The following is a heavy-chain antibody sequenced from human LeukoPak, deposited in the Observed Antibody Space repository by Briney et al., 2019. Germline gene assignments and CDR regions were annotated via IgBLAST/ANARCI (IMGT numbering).Heavy chain of an antibody. CDR2: IIPILGIA. CDR1: GYTFTSYG. Sequence: SVKVSCKASGYTFTSYGISWVRQAPGQGLEWMGRIIPILGIANYAQKFQGRVTITADKSTSTAYMELSSLRSEDTAVYYCASGYSYGQDWGQGTLVTVSS. J-gene: IGHJ4*02. V-gene: IGHV1-69*04. CDR3: ASGYSYGQD. D-gene: IGHD5-18*01.